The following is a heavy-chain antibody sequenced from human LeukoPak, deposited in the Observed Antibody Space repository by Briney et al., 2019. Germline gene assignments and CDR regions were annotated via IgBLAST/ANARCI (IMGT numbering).Heavy chain of an antibody. D-gene: IGHD2/OR15-2a*01. J-gene: IGHJ4*02. CDR2: FSYDGSSE. Sequence: AGGSLRLSCTASGFTFGSYAMHWVRQAPGKGLEWVAVFSYDGSSEFYADSVKGRFTISRDNSKNTLFLQLNSLRVEDTGVYYCATGRRDTFPTQDNYWGQGTLVTVSS. CDR3: ATGRRDTFPTQDNY. CDR1: GFTFGSYA. V-gene: IGHV3-30-3*01.